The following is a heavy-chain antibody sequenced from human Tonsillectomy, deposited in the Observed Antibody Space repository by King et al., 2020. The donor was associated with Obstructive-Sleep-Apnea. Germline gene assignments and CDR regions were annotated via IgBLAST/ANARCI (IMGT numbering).Heavy chain of an antibody. CDR3: ARDPRTYYDSSTSFGGMDA. V-gene: IGHV3-66*01. J-gene: IGHJ6*02. CDR1: GFTVSSNY. D-gene: IGHD3-22*01. CDR2: IYSGGST. Sequence: VQLVESGGGLVQPGGSLRLSCAASGFTVSSNYMSWVLQAPGKVLEWVSVIYSGGSTYYADSVKGRFTISRDNSKNTLYLQMSSLRAEDTAVYYCARDPRTYYDSSTSFGGMDAWGQGTTVIVSS.